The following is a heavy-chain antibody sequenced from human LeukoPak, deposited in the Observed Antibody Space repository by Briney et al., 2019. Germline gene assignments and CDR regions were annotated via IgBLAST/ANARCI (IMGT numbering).Heavy chain of an antibody. CDR1: GFTSGDYA. CDR2: ISGNAYGGTT. J-gene: IGHJ4*02. D-gene: IGHD1-26*01. Sequence: GGSLRLSCTASGFTSGDYAMNWVREAPGPGLKGGGFISGNAYGGTTDYAASVKGRFTISRDDPKSIAYLQLNSLTTVATAGNSCAIGSRATYDYCCQGALVTVTS. CDR3: AIGSRATYDY. V-gene: IGHV3-49*04.